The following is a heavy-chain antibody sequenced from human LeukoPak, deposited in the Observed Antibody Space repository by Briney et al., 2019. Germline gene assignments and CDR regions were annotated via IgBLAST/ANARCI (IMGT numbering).Heavy chain of an antibody. D-gene: IGHD2-2*01. Sequence: GGSLRLSCAASGFTFSSYAMTWVRQAPGKGLGWVSTINTSGGDKYHADPVKGRFTISRDNSKNTLSLQMNSLRAEDTAVYYCAKDGYCSSTNCYPAPYWGQGTLVTVSS. CDR3: AKDGYCSSTNCYPAPY. V-gene: IGHV3-23*01. J-gene: IGHJ4*02. CDR2: INTSGGDK. CDR1: GFTFSSYA.